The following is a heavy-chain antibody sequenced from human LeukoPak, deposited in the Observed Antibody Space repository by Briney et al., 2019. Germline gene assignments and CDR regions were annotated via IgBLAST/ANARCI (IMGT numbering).Heavy chain of an antibody. Sequence: AETLSLTCTVSGGSISSYYWSWIRQPPGKGLEYIGYIYYSESTNYNPSLKSRVTISVDTSKNQFSLNLSSVTAADTAVYYCARQRGYGNYGYFDYWGQGILVTVSS. V-gene: IGHV4-59*08. D-gene: IGHD4-11*01. CDR1: GGSISSYY. CDR3: ARQRGYGNYGYFDY. J-gene: IGHJ4*02. CDR2: IYYSEST.